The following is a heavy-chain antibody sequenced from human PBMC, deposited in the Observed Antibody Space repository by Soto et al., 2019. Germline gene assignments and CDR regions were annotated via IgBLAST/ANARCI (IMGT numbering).Heavy chain of an antibody. V-gene: IGHV1-69*02. CDR3: ARVPDY. CDR2: IIPLLDIA. Sequence: VASVKVSCKASGGTFSTSTFTWVRQAPGQGLEWMGRIIPLLDIADYAQKFQGRVTITADRSKNQFSLKLSSVTAADTAVYYCARVPDYWGQGILVTVSS. D-gene: IGHD2-2*01. CDR1: GGTFSTST. J-gene: IGHJ4*02.